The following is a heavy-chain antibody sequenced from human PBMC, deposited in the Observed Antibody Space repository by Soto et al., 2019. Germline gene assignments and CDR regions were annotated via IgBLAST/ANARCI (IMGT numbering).Heavy chain of an antibody. Sequence: GASVKVSCKSSGYTFTYYYIHLVRQTPGQGLEWMAIINPSSGRTSYAQKFQGRVTMTRDTSTSTVYMELSSLSSEHTAVYYCTRGHIQYLTTTTHYFDYWGQGPLLTVSS. J-gene: IGHJ4*02. CDR1: GYTFTYYY. V-gene: IGHV1-46*03. CDR3: TRGHIQYLTTTTHYFDY. CDR2: INPSSGRT. D-gene: IGHD1-1*01.